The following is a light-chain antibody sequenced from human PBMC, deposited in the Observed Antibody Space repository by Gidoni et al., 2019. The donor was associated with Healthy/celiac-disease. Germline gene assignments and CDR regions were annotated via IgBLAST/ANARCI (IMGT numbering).Light chain of an antibody. Sequence: IVMTQSPLSLPVTPGAPASISCRSSQSLLHSNGYNSLDWYLQKPGQSPQLLIYLGSNRASGVPDRFSGSGSGTDFTLKISRVEAEDVGVYYCVQALQTPAFGQGTRLEIK. CDR2: LGS. CDR1: QSLLHSNGYNS. J-gene: IGKJ5*01. V-gene: IGKV2-28*01. CDR3: VQALQTPA.